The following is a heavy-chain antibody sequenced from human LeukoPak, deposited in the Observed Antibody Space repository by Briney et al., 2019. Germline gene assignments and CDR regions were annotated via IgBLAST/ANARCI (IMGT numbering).Heavy chain of an antibody. CDR1: GGTFSSYA. Sequence: SVKVSCKASGGTFSSYAISWVRQAPGQGLEWMGGIIPIFGTANYAQKFQGRVTITADESTSTAYMELSSLRSEDTAVYYCARGVPYYYYYGMDAWGQGTTVTVSS. J-gene: IGHJ6*02. CDR2: IIPIFGTA. CDR3: ARGVPYYYYYGMDA. V-gene: IGHV1-69*13.